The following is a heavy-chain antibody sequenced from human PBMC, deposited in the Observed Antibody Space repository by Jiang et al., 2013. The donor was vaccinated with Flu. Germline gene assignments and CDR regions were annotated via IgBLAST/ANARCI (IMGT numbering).Heavy chain of an antibody. V-gene: IGHV5-10-1*01. CDR1: GYSFTSYW. CDR2: IDPSDSYT. CDR3: ARHLYYDILTGQYNWFDP. Sequence: KKPGESLRISCKGSGYSFTSYWISWVRQMPGKGLEWMGRIDPSDSYTNYSPSFQGHVTISADKSISTAYLQWSSLKASDTAMYYCARHLYYDILTGQYNWFDPWGQGTLVTVSS. D-gene: IGHD3-9*01. J-gene: IGHJ5*02.